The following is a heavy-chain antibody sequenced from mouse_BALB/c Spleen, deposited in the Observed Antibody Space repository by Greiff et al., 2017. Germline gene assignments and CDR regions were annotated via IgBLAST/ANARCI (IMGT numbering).Heavy chain of an antibody. CDR1: GYTFTSYT. J-gene: IGHJ4*01. Sequence: QVQLQQSAAELARPGASVKMSCKASGYTFTSYTMHWVKQRPGQGLEWIGYINPSSGYTEYNQKFKDKTTLTADKSSSTAYMQLSSLTSEDSAVYYCAKVPNRLYAMDYWGQGTSVTVSS. CDR2: INPSSGYT. CDR3: AKVPNRLYAMDY. D-gene: IGHD4-1*01. V-gene: IGHV1-4*02.